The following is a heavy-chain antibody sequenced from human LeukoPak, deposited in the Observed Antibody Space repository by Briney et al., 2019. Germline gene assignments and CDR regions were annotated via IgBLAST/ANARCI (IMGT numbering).Heavy chain of an antibody. CDR3: ASLTVLEWLPFWFDP. J-gene: IGHJ5*02. D-gene: IGHD3-3*01. Sequence: PSETLSLTCTVSGASISSYYWSWIRQPPGKGLEWIGYIYYSGSTYYNPSLKSRVTISVDTSKNQFSLKLSSVTAADTAVYYCASLTVLEWLPFWFDPWGQGTLVTVSS. CDR1: GASISSYY. V-gene: IGHV4-59*08. CDR2: IYYSGST.